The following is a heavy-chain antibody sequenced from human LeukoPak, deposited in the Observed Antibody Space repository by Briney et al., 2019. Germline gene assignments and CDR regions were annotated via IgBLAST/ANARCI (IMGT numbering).Heavy chain of an antibody. CDR1: GFTFDDYA. CDR3: AREQGYSYRDAFDI. J-gene: IGHJ3*02. CDR2: ISWNSGSI. D-gene: IGHD5-18*01. V-gene: IGHV3-9*01. Sequence: GGSLRLSCAASGFTFDDYAMHWVRQAPGKGLEWGSGISWNSGSIGYADSVKGRFTISRDNAKNSLYLQMNSLRAEDTAVYYCAREQGYSYRDAFDIWGQGTMVTVSS.